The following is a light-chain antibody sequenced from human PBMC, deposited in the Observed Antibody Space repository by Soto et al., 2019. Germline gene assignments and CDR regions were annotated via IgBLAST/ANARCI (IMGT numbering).Light chain of an antibody. CDR3: QQYYTMPQT. J-gene: IGKJ1*01. CDR2: WAS. CDR1: QSVLYSSNNKNY. V-gene: IGKV4-1*01. Sequence: DIVMTQSPDSLAVSLGERATINCKSSQSVLYSSNNKNYLAWYQQKPGQPPKLLIYWASTRDSGVPARFSGSGSGTDFTLTISSLQAEDVAVYHCQQYYTMPQTFGQGTKVEIK.